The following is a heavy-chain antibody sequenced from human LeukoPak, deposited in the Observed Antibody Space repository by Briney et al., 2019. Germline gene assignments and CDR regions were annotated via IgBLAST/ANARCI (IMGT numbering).Heavy chain of an antibody. V-gene: IGHV1-46*03. CDR1: GYTFTSYY. CDR2: INPSGGST. J-gene: IGHJ3*02. D-gene: IGHD2-2*01. CDR3: ARKKTGYCSSTSCSRDAFDI. Sequence: ASVKVSCKASGYTFTSYYMHWVRQAPGQGLEWMGIINPSGGSTSYAQKFQGRVTMTRDTSTSTVYMELSSLRSEDTAVYYCARKKTGYCSSTSCSRDAFDIWGQGTMATVSS.